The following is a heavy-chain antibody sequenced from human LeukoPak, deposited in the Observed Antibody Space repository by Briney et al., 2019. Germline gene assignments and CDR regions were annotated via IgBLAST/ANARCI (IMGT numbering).Heavy chain of an antibody. CDR1: GFTFSNFW. V-gene: IGHV3-7*01. Sequence: PGGSLRLSCAASGFTFSNFWMNWVRQAPGKGLEWVANINKDGSGKYYVDSVEGRFTISRDNSKNSLYLQMNSLRADDTAVYYCARDPDYGDPGPFWDYWGQGTLVTVSS. CDR2: INKDGSGK. J-gene: IGHJ4*02. D-gene: IGHD4-17*01. CDR3: ARDPDYGDPGPFWDY.